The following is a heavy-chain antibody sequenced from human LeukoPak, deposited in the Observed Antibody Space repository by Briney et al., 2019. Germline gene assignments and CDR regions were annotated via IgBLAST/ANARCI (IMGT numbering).Heavy chain of an antibody. Sequence: ASVKVSCKASGYTFTSYDINWVRQATGQGLEWMGWMNPNSGNTGYAQKFQGRVTMNRNTSISTAYMELSSLRSEDTAVYYCARAGVDTAMGRSYYYYMDVWGKGTTVTVSS. CDR3: ARAGVDTAMGRSYYYYMDV. D-gene: IGHD5-18*01. CDR2: MNPNSGNT. CDR1: GYTFTSYD. V-gene: IGHV1-8*01. J-gene: IGHJ6*03.